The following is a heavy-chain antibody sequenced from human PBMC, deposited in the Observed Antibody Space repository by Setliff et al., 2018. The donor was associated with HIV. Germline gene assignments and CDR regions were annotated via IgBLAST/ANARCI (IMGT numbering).Heavy chain of an antibody. CDR3: ARHRVRDSWRGLGGTFDY. J-gene: IGHJ4*02. Sequence: SETLSLTCTVSGGSIGTHYWTWIRQPPGRGLEWIGYVDYTGLTVYNPSLKSRVAISMATSESQFSLRPSSVTAADTAVYFCARHRVRDSWRGLGGTFDYWGQGTRVTVSS. CDR1: GGSIGTHY. V-gene: IGHV4-59*11. CDR2: VDYTGLT. D-gene: IGHD3-3*01.